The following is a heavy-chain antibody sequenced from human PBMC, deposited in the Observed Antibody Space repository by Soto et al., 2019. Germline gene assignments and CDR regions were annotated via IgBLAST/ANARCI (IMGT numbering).Heavy chain of an antibody. CDR3: AKGPHPRISSWYDY. Sequence: GGSLRLSCAASGFTFSSYAMSWVRQAPGKGLEWVSAISGSGGSTYYADSVKGRFTISRDNSKNTLYLQMNSLRAEDTAVYYCAKGPHPRISSWYDYWGQGTLVTVSS. V-gene: IGHV3-23*01. J-gene: IGHJ4*02. CDR2: ISGSGGST. D-gene: IGHD6-13*01. CDR1: GFTFSSYA.